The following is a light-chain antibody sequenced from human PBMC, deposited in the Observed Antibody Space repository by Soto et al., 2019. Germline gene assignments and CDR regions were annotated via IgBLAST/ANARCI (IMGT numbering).Light chain of an antibody. V-gene: IGKV3-20*01. CDR1: QSVSSNY. Sequence: EIVLTQSPATLSLSPGERATLSCKASQSVSSNYFAWYQQKPGQAPRLLIYGISSRATGIPDRFSGSGSGTDFSLTISRLEPEDFAVYYCEQYRSSPRTFGQGTKVDIK. CDR2: GIS. CDR3: EQYRSSPRT. J-gene: IGKJ1*01.